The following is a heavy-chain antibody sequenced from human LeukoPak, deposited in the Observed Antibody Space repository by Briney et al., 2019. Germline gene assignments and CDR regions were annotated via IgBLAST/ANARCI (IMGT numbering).Heavy chain of an antibody. CDR1: GGSISSSSYY. CDR3: ARARYNWNSSYYYYMDV. V-gene: IGHV4-61*02. Sequence: SETLSLTCTVSGGSISSSSYYWGWIRQPAGKGLEWIGRIYTSGSTNYNPSLKSRVTMSVDTSKNQFSLKLSSVTAADTAVYYCARARYNWNSSYYYYMDVWGKGTTVTVSS. CDR2: IYTSGST. D-gene: IGHD1-20*01. J-gene: IGHJ6*03.